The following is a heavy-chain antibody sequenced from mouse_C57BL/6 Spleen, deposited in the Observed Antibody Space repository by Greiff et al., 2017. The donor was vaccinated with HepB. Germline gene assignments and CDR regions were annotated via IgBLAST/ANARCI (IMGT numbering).Heavy chain of an antibody. J-gene: IGHJ2*01. Sequence: QVQLQQSGAELVKPGASVKISCKASGYAFSSYWMNWVKQRPGKGLEWIGQIYPGAGDTNYNGKFKGKATLTADKSSSTAYMQLSSLTSEDSAVYFCARSVQGYSYYFDYWGQGTTLTVSS. CDR3: ARSVQGYSYYFDY. CDR2: IYPGAGDT. CDR1: GYAFSSYW. D-gene: IGHD2-3*01. V-gene: IGHV1-80*01.